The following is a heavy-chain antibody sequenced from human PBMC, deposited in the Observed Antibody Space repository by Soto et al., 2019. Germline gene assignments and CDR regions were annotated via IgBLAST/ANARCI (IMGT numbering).Heavy chain of an antibody. V-gene: IGHV3-30*04. CDR1: GFTFSSYT. CDR2: ISYDGSNK. Sequence: GGSLRLSCAASGFTFSSYTMHWVRQAPGKGLEWVAVISYDGSNKYYADSVKGRFTISRDNSKNTLYLQMNSLRAEDTAVYYCAKEPGFQSTGGVYWGQGTLVTVSS. D-gene: IGHD2-2*01. J-gene: IGHJ4*02. CDR3: AKEPGFQSTGGVY.